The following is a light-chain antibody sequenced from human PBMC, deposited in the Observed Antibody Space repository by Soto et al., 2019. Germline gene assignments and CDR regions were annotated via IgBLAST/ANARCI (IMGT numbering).Light chain of an antibody. CDR2: SAS. CDR1: ETLTNSF. J-gene: IGKJ4*01. CDR3: QQYGRLPLS. V-gene: IGKV3-20*01. Sequence: EILLTQSPGTLSLSPGDRATLSCRSSETLTNSFLAWYQQRPGQTPRLLIYSASIRATDIPDRFSGSGSGTDFTLTISRREPEDFAVYFCQQYGRLPLSFGGGTKVQI.